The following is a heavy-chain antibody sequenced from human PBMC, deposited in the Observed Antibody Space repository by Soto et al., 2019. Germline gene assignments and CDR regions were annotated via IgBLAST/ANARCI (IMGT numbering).Heavy chain of an antibody. J-gene: IGHJ4*02. CDR1: GHTFSTYY. CDR2: INPSGGST. V-gene: IGHV1-46*01. D-gene: IGHD3-22*01. CDR3: ARGSYYYDSRGYFYFDY. Sequence: ASVKVSCKPSGHTFSTYYMHWVRQAPGQGLEWMGVINPSGGSTSHAQKFQGRVTMTRDTSTSTVYMELSSLRSEDTAVYYCARGSYYYDSRGYFYFDYWGQGTLVTVSS.